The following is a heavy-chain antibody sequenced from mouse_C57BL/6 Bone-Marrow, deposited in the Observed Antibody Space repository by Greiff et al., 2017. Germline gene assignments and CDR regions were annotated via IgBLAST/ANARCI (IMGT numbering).Heavy chain of an antibody. V-gene: IGHV1-47*01. Sequence: VQLQESGAELVKPGASVTMSCKASGYTFTTYPLEWMKQNHGKSLEWIGNFHPYNDATKYNEKFKGKATLTVEKSSSTVYLELSRITSDDDAVYYCARGSNYGGYYFDYWGQGTTLTVPS. J-gene: IGHJ2*01. D-gene: IGHD2-5*01. CDR1: GYTFTTYP. CDR2: FHPYNDAT. CDR3: ARGSNYGGYYFDY.